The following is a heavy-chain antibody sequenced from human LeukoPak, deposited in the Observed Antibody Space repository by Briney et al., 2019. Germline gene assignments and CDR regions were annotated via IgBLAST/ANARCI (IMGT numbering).Heavy chain of an antibody. D-gene: IGHD2-2*01. CDR3: ARDTGHQLSRRNYYAMDV. Sequence: SETLSLTCTVSGGSISSYYWSWIRQPPGKGLEWIGSIYYGGSTYYNPSHKSRVTISVDTSKNQFSLKVSSVTAADTAVYYCARDTGHQLSRRNYYAMDVWGQGTTVTVSS. CDR2: IYYGGST. V-gene: IGHV4-39*07. J-gene: IGHJ6*02. CDR1: GGSISSYY.